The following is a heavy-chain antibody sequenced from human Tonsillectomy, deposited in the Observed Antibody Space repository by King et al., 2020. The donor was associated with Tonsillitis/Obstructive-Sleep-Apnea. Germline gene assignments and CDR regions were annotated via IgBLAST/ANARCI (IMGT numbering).Heavy chain of an antibody. D-gene: IGHD6-13*01. CDR3: ARDWGIPAYGKVDV. CDR2: ISGYSGHT. V-gene: IGHV1-18*01. J-gene: IGHJ6*02. Sequence: QLVQSGGEVKKPGASVKVSCKASGYTFSSFGISWVRQAPGQGLEWMGWISGYSGHTNYAQNLRGRVTMTTDTSTSTAYMELRSLGSDDTAVYYCARDWGIPAYGKVDVWGQGTTVSVSS. CDR1: GYTFSSFG.